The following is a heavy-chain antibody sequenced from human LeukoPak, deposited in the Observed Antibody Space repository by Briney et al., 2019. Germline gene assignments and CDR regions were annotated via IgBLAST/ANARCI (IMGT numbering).Heavy chain of an antibody. CDR2: IYYSGST. CDR3: ARTVTTLTRPTYVDY. D-gene: IGHD4-17*01. Sequence: SETLSLTCTVSGGSISSSAYHWGWIRQPPGKGLEYIGSIYYSGSTYYNPSLKSRVTISVDTSKNQFSLKLSSVTAADTAVYYCARTVTTLTRPTYVDYWGQGTLVTVSS. V-gene: IGHV4-39*01. CDR1: GGSISSSAYH. J-gene: IGHJ4*02.